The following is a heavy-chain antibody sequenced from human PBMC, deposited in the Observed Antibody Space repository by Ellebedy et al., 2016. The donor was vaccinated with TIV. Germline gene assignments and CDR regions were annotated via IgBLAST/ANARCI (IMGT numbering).Heavy chain of an antibody. D-gene: IGHD6-19*01. CDR2: INPSGGST. Sequence: AASVKVSCKASGFTFTSSAVQWVRQAPGQGLEWMGIINPSGGSTSYAQKLQGRVTMTRDTSTSTVYMELSSLRSEDTAVYYCARARSSGWLHTPDYWGQGILVTVSS. J-gene: IGHJ4*02. CDR1: GFTFTSSA. V-gene: IGHV1-46*04. CDR3: ARARSSGWLHTPDY.